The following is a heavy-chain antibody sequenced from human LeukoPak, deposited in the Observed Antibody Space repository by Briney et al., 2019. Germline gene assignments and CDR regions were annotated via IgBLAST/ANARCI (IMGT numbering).Heavy chain of an antibody. Sequence: SETLSLTCTVSGGSVDGYCWSWIRQPPGKELEWIGNIYYSGSTNYNPSLQSRVTISVDTSKSHFSLRLNSVTAAVTAVYYCARHGDVFDAFDIWGQGTMVTVSS. CDR1: GGSVDGYC. J-gene: IGHJ3*02. CDR2: IYYSGST. D-gene: IGHD2-21*02. CDR3: ARHGDVFDAFDI. V-gene: IGHV4-59*08.